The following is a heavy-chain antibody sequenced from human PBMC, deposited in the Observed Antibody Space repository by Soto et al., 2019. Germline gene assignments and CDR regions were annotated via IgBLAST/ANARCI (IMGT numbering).Heavy chain of an antibody. J-gene: IGHJ5*02. V-gene: IGHV4-59*01. CDR1: GGSISNYY. CDR2: MYYNGNI. D-gene: IGHD3-16*01. Sequence: QVQGQESGPGLVKASETLSLTCNVSGGSISNYYWTWIRQSPEKGLEWIAYMYYNGNINYNPSLKSRVTISIDTSKNQFSLTLKSVTAADTAVYYCASGGNWFDPWGQGVLVTVSS. CDR3: ASGGNWFDP.